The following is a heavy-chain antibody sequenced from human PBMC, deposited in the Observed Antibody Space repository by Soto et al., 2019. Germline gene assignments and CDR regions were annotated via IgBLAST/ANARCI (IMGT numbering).Heavy chain of an antibody. CDR1: GFPFTSYG. D-gene: IGHD2-21*02. V-gene: IGHV3-30-3*01. CDR3: ARDGVVTAISYLDY. Sequence: QVQLVESGGRVVQPGRSLRLSCAASGFPFTSYGMHWVRQAPGKGLECVAAISYDGANKYYADSVKGRFTLSRDNSKNALHLQMNSLRPEDTAMYYCARDGVVTAISYLDYWGQGTLITVSS. CDR2: ISYDGANK. J-gene: IGHJ4*02.